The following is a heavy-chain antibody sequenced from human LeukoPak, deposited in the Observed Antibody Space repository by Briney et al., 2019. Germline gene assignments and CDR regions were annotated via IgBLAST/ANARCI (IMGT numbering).Heavy chain of an antibody. V-gene: IGHV4-59*01. CDR3: ATRSRDGYNYRYYYYYMDV. J-gene: IGHJ6*03. CDR2: IYYSVST. Sequence: SETLSLTCTVSGGSISSYYWSWIRQPPGKGLEWMGYIYYSVSTNYNPSLKSRVTISVDTSKNQFTLKLSSVTAADTAVYYCATRSRDGYNYRYYYYYMDVWGKGTTVTVSS. D-gene: IGHD5-24*01. CDR1: GGSISSYY.